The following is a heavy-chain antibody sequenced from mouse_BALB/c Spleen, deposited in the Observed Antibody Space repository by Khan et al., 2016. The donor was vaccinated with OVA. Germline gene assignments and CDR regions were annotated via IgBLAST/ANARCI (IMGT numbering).Heavy chain of an antibody. CDR3: AKLLWSHYYAMDY. J-gene: IGHJ4*01. CDR1: GFSLTDYG. Sequence: QVQLKESGPGLVAPSQSLSITCTVSGFSLTDYGVGWIRQPPGKGLEWLGVIWGGGTTSYNSVLKSRLSISKDNSTSQVFLTMNSLQTDDTAMYYGAKLLWSHYYAMDYWGQGTSVTVSS. D-gene: IGHD1-1*02. V-gene: IGHV2-6-5*01. CDR2: IWGGGTT.